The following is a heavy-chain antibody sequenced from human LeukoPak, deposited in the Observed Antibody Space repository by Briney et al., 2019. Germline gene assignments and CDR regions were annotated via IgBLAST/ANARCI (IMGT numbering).Heavy chain of an antibody. J-gene: IGHJ4*02. D-gene: IGHD3-3*01. V-gene: IGHV3-33*06. CDR1: GFTFSNYG. CDR2: IWYDGSNK. CDR3: AKDYEFWSGYVDH. Sequence: AGGSLRLSCAASGFTFSNYGMHWVRQAPGKGLESVAVIWYDGSNKYYADSLKGRFTISRDNSNNTVYLQMSSLRAEDTAVYHCAKDYEFWSGYVDHWGQGILVSVSS.